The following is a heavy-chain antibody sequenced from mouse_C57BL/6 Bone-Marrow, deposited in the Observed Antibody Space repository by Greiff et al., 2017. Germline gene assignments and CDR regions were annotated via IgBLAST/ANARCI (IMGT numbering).Heavy chain of an antibody. CDR2: IHPNSGST. CDR3: ARSGYYGSRPFAY. J-gene: IGHJ3*01. Sequence: QVQLLQPGAELVKPAASVTLSCKASGYTFTSYWMPWVKQRPGQGLEWIGMIHPNSGSTNYTATFTSKATLTVDISTSTAYMKLNILTSEDSAVYDCARSGYYGSRPFAYWGQGTLVTVSA. V-gene: IGHV1-64*01. CDR1: GYTFTSYW. D-gene: IGHD1-1*01.